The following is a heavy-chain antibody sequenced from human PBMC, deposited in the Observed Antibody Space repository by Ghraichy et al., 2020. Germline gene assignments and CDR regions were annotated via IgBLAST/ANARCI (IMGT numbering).Heavy chain of an antibody. V-gene: IGHV4-39*01. J-gene: IGHJ5*02. Sequence: SETLSRTCTVSGGSISSSSYYWGWIRQPPGKGLEWIGNIYYSGSTYYNPSLKSRVTISVDTSKNQFSLKLSSVTAADTAVYYCARTSRDCSSTSCYTLGWFDPWGQGTLVTVSS. D-gene: IGHD2-2*02. CDR3: ARTSRDCSSTSCYTLGWFDP. CDR2: IYYSGST. CDR1: GGSISSSSYY.